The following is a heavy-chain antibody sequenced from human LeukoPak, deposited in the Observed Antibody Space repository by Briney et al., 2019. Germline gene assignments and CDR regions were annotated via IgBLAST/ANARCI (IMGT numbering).Heavy chain of an antibody. CDR1: GFTFSSYG. D-gene: IGHD3-9*01. CDR3: ARDYDILTGYYPSYGIDV. Sequence: GGSLRLSCAASGFTFSSYGMHWVRQAPGKGLEWVAVIWYDGSNKYYADSVKGRFTISRDNSKNTLYLQMNSLRAEDTAVYYCARDYDILTGYYPSYGIDVWGQGTTVTVSS. CDR2: IWYDGSNK. V-gene: IGHV3-33*01. J-gene: IGHJ6*02.